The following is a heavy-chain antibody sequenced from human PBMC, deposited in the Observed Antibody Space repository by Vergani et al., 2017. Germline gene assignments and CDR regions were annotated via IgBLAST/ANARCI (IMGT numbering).Heavy chain of an antibody. CDR3: ARISHYVRSIPIYYFDY. Sequence: QVQLQESGPGLVKPSETLYLTCTVPGGSISSYYWSWIRPPPGKGLEWIGYIYYSGSTNYNPSLKSRVTISVDTSKNQFSLKLSSVTAADTAVYYCARISHYVRSIPIYYFDYWGQGTLVTVSS. CDR1: GGSISSYY. D-gene: IGHD4-17*01. J-gene: IGHJ4*02. V-gene: IGHV4-59*08. CDR2: IYYSGST.